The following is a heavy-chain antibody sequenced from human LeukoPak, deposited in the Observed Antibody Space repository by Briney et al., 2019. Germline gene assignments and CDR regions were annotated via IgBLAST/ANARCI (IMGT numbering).Heavy chain of an antibody. Sequence: GGSLRLSCAASGFSFSSYNMNWVRQAPGKGLEWVSSISTSSSYIYYADSVKGRLTISRDNARNSLYLQMNSLRAEDTAVYYCARGASVVAGNDNAFDIWGQGTMVTVSS. CDR3: ARGASVVAGNDNAFDI. CDR1: GFSFSSYN. V-gene: IGHV3-21*01. D-gene: IGHD6-19*01. CDR2: ISTSSSYI. J-gene: IGHJ3*02.